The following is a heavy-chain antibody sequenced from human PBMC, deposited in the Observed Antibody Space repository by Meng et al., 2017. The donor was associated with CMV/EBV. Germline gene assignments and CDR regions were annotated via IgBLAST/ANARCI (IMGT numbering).Heavy chain of an antibody. CDR1: GGSISSSSYY. J-gene: IGHJ4*02. Sequence: LQPQESGPGPVKPSETLSLTCTVSGGSISSSSYYWGWIRQPPGKGLEWIGSIYYSGSTYYNPSLKSRVTISVDTSKNQFSLKLSSVTAADTAVYYCARVRGTFDYWGQGTLVTVSS. CDR2: IYYSGST. CDR3: ARVRGTFDY. V-gene: IGHV4-39*07. D-gene: IGHD3-16*01.